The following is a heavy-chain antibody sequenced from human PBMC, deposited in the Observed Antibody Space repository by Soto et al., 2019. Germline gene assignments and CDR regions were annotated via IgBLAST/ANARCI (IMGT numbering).Heavy chain of an antibody. V-gene: IGHV3-30-3*01. CDR3: ARSRNWYFAL. CDR2: ISYDGSNK. J-gene: IGHJ2*01. Sequence: QVQLVESGGGVVQPGRSLRLSCAASGFTFSTYAMHWVRQAPGKGLEWVALISYDGSNKYYADSVKGRFTISRDNSKNTRYLQMNSLRAEETAVYYCARSRNWYFALWGRGTLVTVSS. CDR1: GFTFSTYA.